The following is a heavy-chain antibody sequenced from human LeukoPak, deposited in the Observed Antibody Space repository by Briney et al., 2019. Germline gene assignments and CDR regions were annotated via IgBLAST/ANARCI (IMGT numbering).Heavy chain of an antibody. CDR2: IYYSGST. Sequence: SETLSLTCTVSGGSISSYYWSWIRQPPGKGLEWIGYIYYSGSTDYNPSLKSRVTMSVDTSKNQFSLKLSSVTAADTAVYYCATPYYDFWSGTLHFDYWGQGTLVTVSS. CDR3: ATPYYDFWSGTLHFDY. V-gene: IGHV4-59*08. CDR1: GGSISSYY. D-gene: IGHD3-3*01. J-gene: IGHJ4*02.